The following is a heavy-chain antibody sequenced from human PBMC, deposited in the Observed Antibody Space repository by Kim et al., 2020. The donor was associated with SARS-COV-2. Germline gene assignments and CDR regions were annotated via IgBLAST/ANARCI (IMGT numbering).Heavy chain of an antibody. CDR3: ANHGPPLHQH. Sequence: GGSLRLSCAASGFTFSSQAMSWVRQPPGKGLEWVSAISTGGERTFYTDSVKGRFTMSRDNSKNTLYLQMNSLRVEDTAVYYCANHGPPLHQHWGQGTLVSVSS. J-gene: IGHJ1*01. V-gene: IGHV3-23*01. CDR2: ISTGGERT. CDR1: GFTFSSQA.